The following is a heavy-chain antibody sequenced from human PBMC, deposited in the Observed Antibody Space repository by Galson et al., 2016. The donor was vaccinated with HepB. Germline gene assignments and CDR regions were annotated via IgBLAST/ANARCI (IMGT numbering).Heavy chain of an antibody. CDR3: AGESLIAAPAQFDY. Sequence: SLRLSCAASGFTFSRHGFHWVRQAPGKGLEWVSLIWSDGSNKYYADPVKGRFTISRDNSKKTLYLQMNSLRPEDTAVYYCAGESLIAAPAQFDYWGQGTLVTVSS. V-gene: IGHV3-33*01. CDR1: GFTFSRHG. CDR2: IWSDGSNK. J-gene: IGHJ4*02. D-gene: IGHD6-13*01.